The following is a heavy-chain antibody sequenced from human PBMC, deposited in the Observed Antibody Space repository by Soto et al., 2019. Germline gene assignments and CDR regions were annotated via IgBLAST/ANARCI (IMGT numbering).Heavy chain of an antibody. CDR3: AKGPYYYDSSGYILDAFDI. CDR1: GFTFSSYA. CDR2: ISGSGGST. J-gene: IGHJ3*02. Sequence: GGSLRLSCAASGFTFSSYAMSWVRQAPGKGLEWVSAISGSGGSTYYADSVKGRFTISRDNSKNTLYLQMNSLRAEDTAVYYCAKGPYYYDSSGYILDAFDIWGQGTMVTVSS. D-gene: IGHD3-22*01. V-gene: IGHV3-23*01.